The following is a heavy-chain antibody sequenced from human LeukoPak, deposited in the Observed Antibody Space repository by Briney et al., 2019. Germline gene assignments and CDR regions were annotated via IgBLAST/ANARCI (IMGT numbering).Heavy chain of an antibody. CDR1: GFTFSSYG. Sequence: GGSLRLSCAASGFTFSSYGMDWVRQAPGKGLEWVAVISYDGSNKYYADSVKGRFTISRDNSKNTLYLQMNSLRAEDTAVYYCAKDTNWIQLYPRNGMDVWGQGTTVTVSS. D-gene: IGHD5-18*01. V-gene: IGHV3-30*18. CDR2: ISYDGSNK. J-gene: IGHJ6*02. CDR3: AKDTNWIQLYPRNGMDV.